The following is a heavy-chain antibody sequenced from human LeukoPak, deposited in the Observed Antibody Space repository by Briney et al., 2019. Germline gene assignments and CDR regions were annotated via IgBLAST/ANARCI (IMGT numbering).Heavy chain of an antibody. D-gene: IGHD2-2*01. CDR3: AKSGNAMDPAAYDDY. CDR2: IWYDGSNK. V-gene: IGHV3-33*06. Sequence: GGSLRLSCAASGLTFSSYGMHWVRQAPGKGLEWVAVIWYDGSNKYYADSVKGRFTISRDNSKNTLYLQMNSLRAEDTAVYYCAKSGNAMDPAAYDDYWGQGTLVTVSS. CDR1: GLTFSSYG. J-gene: IGHJ4*02.